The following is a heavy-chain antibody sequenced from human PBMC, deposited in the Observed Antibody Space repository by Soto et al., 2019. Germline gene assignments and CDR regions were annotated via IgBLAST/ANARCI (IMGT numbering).Heavy chain of an antibody. V-gene: IGHV1-18*01. CDR2: ISGYNGKT. D-gene: IGHD3-10*01. CDR3: ARDKLEMATIFDH. CDR1: GYTFMSHG. Sequence: QVQLVQSGTEAKKPGASVKVSCRTSGYTFMSHGISWLRQAPGQGLEWMAWISGYNGKTNYAQKFQGRVIMTTDTSTSTAYMELRSLRADDTAVYYCARDKLEMATIFDHWGPGTLVTVS. J-gene: IGHJ4*02.